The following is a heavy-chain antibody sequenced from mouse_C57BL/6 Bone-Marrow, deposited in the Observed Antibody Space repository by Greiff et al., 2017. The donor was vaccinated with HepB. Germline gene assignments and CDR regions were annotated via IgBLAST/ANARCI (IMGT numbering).Heavy chain of an antibody. CDR3: ARHIRGDSSGYFAY. D-gene: IGHD3-2*02. V-gene: IGHV5-6*01. Sequence: EVQVVESGGDLVKPGGSLKLSCAASGFTFSSYGMSWVRQTPDKRLEWVATISSGGSYTYYPDSVKGRFTISRDNAKNTLYLQMSSLKSEDTAMYYCARHIRGDSSGYFAYWGQGTLVTVSA. CDR1: GFTFSSYG. J-gene: IGHJ3*01. CDR2: ISSGGSYT.